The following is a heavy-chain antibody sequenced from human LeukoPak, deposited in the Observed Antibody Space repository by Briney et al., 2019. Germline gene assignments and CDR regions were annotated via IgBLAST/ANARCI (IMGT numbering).Heavy chain of an antibody. D-gene: IGHD3-10*01. Sequence: GGSLRLFCAASGFTFSSYAMSWGRQAPGEGLGVDSAISGSGGSTYYADSVKGRVTISRDNSKNTLYLQMTRLRAEDTAVYYCATVNVLLWFGELGDFDYWGQGTLVTVSS. CDR3: ATVNVLLWFGELGDFDY. V-gene: IGHV3-23*01. CDR1: GFTFSSYA. CDR2: ISGSGGST. J-gene: IGHJ4*02.